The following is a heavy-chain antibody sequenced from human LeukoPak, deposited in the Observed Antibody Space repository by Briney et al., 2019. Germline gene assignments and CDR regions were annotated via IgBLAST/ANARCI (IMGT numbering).Heavy chain of an antibody. V-gene: IGHV1-69*04. Sequence: SVKVSCKASGGTFSSYAISWVRQAPGQGLEWMGRIIPIFGIANYAQKFQGRATITADKSTSTAYMELSSLRSEDTAVYYCARAQYSSSAFDYWGQGTLVTVSS. CDR1: GGTFSSYA. J-gene: IGHJ4*02. CDR2: IIPIFGIA. D-gene: IGHD6-6*01. CDR3: ARAQYSSSAFDY.